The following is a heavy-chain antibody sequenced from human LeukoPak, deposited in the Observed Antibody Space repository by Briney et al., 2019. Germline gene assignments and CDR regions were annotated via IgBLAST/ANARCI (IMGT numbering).Heavy chain of an antibody. CDR2: ISYDGSNK. J-gene: IGHJ6*02. CDR1: GFTFSSYA. D-gene: IGHD2-2*02. CDR3: ARTGGGYQLLYPLVDYYYYGMDV. V-gene: IGHV3-30*09. Sequence: GGSLRLSCAASGFTFSSYAMHWVRQAPGKGLEWVAVISYDGSNKYCADSVKGRFAISRDNSKNTLYLQMNSLRAEDTAVYYCARTGGGYQLLYPLVDYYYYGMDVWGQGTTVTVSS.